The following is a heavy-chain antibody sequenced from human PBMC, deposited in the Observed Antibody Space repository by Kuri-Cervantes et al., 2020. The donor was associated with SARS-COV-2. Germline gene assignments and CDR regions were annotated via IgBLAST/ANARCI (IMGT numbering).Heavy chain of an antibody. V-gene: IGHV3-23*01. CDR2: ISVSGGST. D-gene: IGHD3-3*01. J-gene: IGHJ6*02. Sequence: GESLKISCAASGFTFSSYAMSWVRQAPGKGLEWVSAISVSGGSTYYADSVKGRFTISRDNSKNTLYLQMNSLRAEDTAVYYCAKGAVRGEWLPHYYYGMDVWGQGTTVTVSS. CDR3: AKGAVRGEWLPHYYYGMDV. CDR1: GFTFSSYA.